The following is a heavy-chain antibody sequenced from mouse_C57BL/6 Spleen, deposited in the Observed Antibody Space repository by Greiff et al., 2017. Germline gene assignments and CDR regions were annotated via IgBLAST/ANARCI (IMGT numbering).Heavy chain of an antibody. Sequence: QVQLQQPGAELVKPGASVKMSCKASGYTFTSYWITWVQQRPGQGLEWIGDIYPGSGSINYTEKFKSKVTLAVDTSSSTAYMQISSLTSEDSAVYYCARGDYYGNYDAYWGQGTLVTVSA. CDR2: IYPGSGSI. D-gene: IGHD2-1*01. CDR1: GYTFTSYW. V-gene: IGHV1-55*01. J-gene: IGHJ3*01. CDR3: ARGDYYGNYDAY.